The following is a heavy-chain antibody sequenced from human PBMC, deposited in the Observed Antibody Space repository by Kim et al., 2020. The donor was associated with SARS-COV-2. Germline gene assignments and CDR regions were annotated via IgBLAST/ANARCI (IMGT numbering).Heavy chain of an antibody. Sequence: GGSLRLSCAASGFTFSSYGMHWVRQAPGKGLEWVAVIWFDGSNKDYADSVKGRFTISRDNSKNTLFLQMNSLTGEDTAVYYCARDFNGGPGLDYWGERTLGTASS. CDR2: IWFDGSNK. V-gene: IGHV3-33*01. CDR1: GFTFSSYG. CDR3: ARDFNGGPGLDY. J-gene: IGHJ4*02.